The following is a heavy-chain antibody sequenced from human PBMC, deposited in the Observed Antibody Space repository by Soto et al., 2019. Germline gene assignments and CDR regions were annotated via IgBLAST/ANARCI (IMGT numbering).Heavy chain of an antibody. J-gene: IGHJ4*02. Sequence: GGSLRLSCAASGFTFSDYYMSWIRQAPGKGLEWVSYISSSSSYTNYADSVKGRFTISRDNAKNSLYLQMNSLRAEDTAVYYCARGGRSGSYLGWENDYWGQGTLVTVSS. V-gene: IGHV3-11*06. CDR3: ARGGRSGSYLGWENDY. D-gene: IGHD1-26*01. CDR2: ISSSSSYT. CDR1: GFTFSDYY.